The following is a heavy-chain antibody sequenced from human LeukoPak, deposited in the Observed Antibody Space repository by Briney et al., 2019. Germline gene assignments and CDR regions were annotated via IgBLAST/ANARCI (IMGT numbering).Heavy chain of an antibody. J-gene: IGHJ3*02. CDR1: SYTFTGYY. Sequence: ASVKVSCKASSYTFTGYYIHWARQAPGQGLEWMGWINFNNAGTNNAQKFQGRITMTRDTSLSTVYMELTSLRYDDTAVYFCARVWWNAFDIWGQGTMVTVSS. CDR2: INFNNAGT. V-gene: IGHV1-2*02. D-gene: IGHD2-21*01. CDR3: ARVWWNAFDI.